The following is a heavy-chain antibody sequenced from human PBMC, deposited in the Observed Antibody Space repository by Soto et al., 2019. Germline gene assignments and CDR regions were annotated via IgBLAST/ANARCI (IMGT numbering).Heavy chain of an antibody. J-gene: IGHJ6*03. CDR2: IYSGGST. Sequence: GGSLRLSCAASGFTVSSNYMSWVRQAPGKGLEWVSVIYSGGSTYYADSVKGRFTISRDNSKNTLYLQMNSLRAEDTAVYYCASLLKITPSYYYYYYMDVWCTGTTVTVSS. CDR1: GFTVSSNY. V-gene: IGHV3-53*01. CDR3: ASLLKITPSYYYYYYMDV.